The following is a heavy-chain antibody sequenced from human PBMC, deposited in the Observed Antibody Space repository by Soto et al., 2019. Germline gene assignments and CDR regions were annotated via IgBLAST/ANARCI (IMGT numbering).Heavy chain of an antibody. D-gene: IGHD5-18*01. Sequence: ASCKVSCKASGYTVTGYATHWVRQAPGQRLEWMGWINAGNGNTKYSQKFQGRVTITRDTSASTAYMELSSLRSEDTAVYYCARDHLGYSSSPFYWGQGTLVTVSS. J-gene: IGHJ4*02. CDR3: ARDHLGYSSSPFY. CDR2: INAGNGNT. V-gene: IGHV1-3*01. CDR1: GYTVTGYA.